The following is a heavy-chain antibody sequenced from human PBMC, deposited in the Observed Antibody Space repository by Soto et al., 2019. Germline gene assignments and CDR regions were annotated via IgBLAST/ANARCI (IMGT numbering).Heavy chain of an antibody. CDR3: ARIYCTTATCDSWFDP. CDR2: IDPRDSYV. D-gene: IGHD2-2*01. V-gene: IGHV5-10-1*01. CDR1: GYTFTTFW. Sequence: GESLKISCTGFGYTFTTFWISWVRQMPGKGLAWMGSIDPRDSYVNYSPSFQGHVTISVDKSINTAYLQWGSLKASDTAMYYCARIYCTTATCDSWFDPWGQGTQVTVSS. J-gene: IGHJ5*02.